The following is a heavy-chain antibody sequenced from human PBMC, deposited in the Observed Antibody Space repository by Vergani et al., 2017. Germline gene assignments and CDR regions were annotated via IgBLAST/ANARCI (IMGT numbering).Heavy chain of an antibody. D-gene: IGHD5-24*01. CDR2: IYYSGST. J-gene: IGHJ6*02. Sequence: QVQLQESGPGLVKPSETLSLTCTVSGGSISSSSYYWGWIRQPPGKGLEWIGSIYYSGSTYYNPSLKSRVTISVDTSKNQFSLKLSSVTAADTAVYYCARDSGWLPSSYYYGMDVWGQGTTVTVSS. CDR3: ARDSGWLPSSYYYGMDV. CDR1: GGSISSSSYY. V-gene: IGHV4-39*02.